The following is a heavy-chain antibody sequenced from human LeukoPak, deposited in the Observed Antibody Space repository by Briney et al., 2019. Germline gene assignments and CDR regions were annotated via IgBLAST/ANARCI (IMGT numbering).Heavy chain of an antibody. CDR3: ARVTVVTLGYNWFDP. CDR1: GYTFTNYY. V-gene: IGHV1-2*02. J-gene: IGHJ5*02. CDR2: INPSSGGT. Sequence: ASVKVSCKASGYTFTNYYIHWVRQAPGQGLEWMGWINPSSGGTNYAQKFQGRVSMTRDRSSSTAYMEMTRLRKDDTAVYYCARVTVVTLGYNWFDPWGQGTLVT. D-gene: IGHD4-23*01.